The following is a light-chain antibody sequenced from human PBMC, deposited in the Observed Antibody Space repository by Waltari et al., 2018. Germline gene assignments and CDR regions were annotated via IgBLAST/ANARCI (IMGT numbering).Light chain of an antibody. Sequence: SYVLTQPHSVSVAPGQTARITCGGDNIEAKSVHWYQQKPGQAPVVVVFDDSDRPSGIPERFSGDNSGNTATLTISRVEGGDEADYFCQVWDSSGDLLVIFGGGTKLTVL. J-gene: IGLJ2*01. CDR1: NIEAKS. V-gene: IGLV3-21*02. CDR2: DDS. CDR3: QVWDSSGDLLVI.